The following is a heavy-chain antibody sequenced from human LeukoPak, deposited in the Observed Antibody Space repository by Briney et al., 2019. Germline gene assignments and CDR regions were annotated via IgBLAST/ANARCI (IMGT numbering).Heavy chain of an antibody. CDR3: AKDREGTIADYFDY. CDR1: GFTFSSYA. CDR2: ISGSGGST. J-gene: IGHJ4*02. Sequence: PGGSLRLSCAAPGFTFSSYAMSWVRQAPGKGLEWVSSISGSGGSTYYADSVKGRFTISRDNSKNTLYLQMNSLRGEDTAVYYCAKDREGTIADYFDYWGQGTLVTVSS. D-gene: IGHD1-7*01. V-gene: IGHV3-23*01.